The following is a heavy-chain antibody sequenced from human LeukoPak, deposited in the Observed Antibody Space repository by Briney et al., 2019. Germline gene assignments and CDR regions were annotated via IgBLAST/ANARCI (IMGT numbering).Heavy chain of an antibody. CDR1: GFTFSSYS. Sequence: GGSLRLSCAASGFTFSSYSMNWVRQAPGKGLEWVSVIYSGGSTYYADSVKGRFTISRDNSKNTLYLQMNSLRAEDTAVYYCARLSRSGSVEYWGQGTLVTVSS. J-gene: IGHJ4*02. CDR3: ARLSRSGSVEY. D-gene: IGHD3-10*01. V-gene: IGHV3-53*01. CDR2: IYSGGST.